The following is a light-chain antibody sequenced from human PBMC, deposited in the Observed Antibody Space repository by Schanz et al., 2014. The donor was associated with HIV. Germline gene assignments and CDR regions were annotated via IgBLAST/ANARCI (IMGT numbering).Light chain of an antibody. V-gene: IGLV2-8*01. Sequence: QSALTQPASASGSPGQSVTISCTGTSSDVGAYNYVSWYQQHPGKAPKLMIYEVTKRPSGVPDRFSGSKSGNTASLTVSGLQAEDEADYYCSSYAGSGNLGVFGGGTKLTVL. CDR3: SSYAGSGNLGV. CDR2: EVT. CDR1: SSDVGAYNY. J-gene: IGLJ2*01.